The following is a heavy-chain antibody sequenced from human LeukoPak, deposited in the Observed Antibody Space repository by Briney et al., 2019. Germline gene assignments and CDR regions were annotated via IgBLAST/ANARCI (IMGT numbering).Heavy chain of an antibody. Sequence: PGGSLRLSCAASGFTFSNYGMHWVRQAPGKGLEWVANIKQDGSEKYYVDSVKGRFTISRDNAKNSLYLQMNSLRAEDTAVYYCARGEYYDSSGYYYYQYYMDVWGKGTTVTVSS. CDR2: IKQDGSEK. J-gene: IGHJ6*03. CDR3: ARGEYYDSSGYYYYQYYMDV. V-gene: IGHV3-7*01. D-gene: IGHD3-22*01. CDR1: GFTFSNYG.